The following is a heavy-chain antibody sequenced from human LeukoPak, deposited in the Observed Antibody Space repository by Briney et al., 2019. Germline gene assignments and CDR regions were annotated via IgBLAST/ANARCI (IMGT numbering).Heavy chain of an antibody. J-gene: IGHJ4*02. CDR3: ARDHYCGGDCYSPAYYFDY. CDR2: IDHDGINT. D-gene: IGHD2-21*02. CDR1: GFTFSSYW. Sequence: GGSLRLSCAASGFTFSSYWMHWVRQAPGKGLVWVSRIDHDGINTYYADSVKGRFTISRDNSKNTLYLQMNSLRVEDTAVYYCARDHYCGGDCYSPAYYFDYWGQGTLVTVSS. V-gene: IGHV3-74*01.